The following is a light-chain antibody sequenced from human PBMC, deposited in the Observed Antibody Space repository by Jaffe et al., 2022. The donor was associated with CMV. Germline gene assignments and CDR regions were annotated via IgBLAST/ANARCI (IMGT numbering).Light chain of an antibody. V-gene: IGLV1-51*01. CDR2: AND. Sequence: QSVLTQPPSVSAAPGQKVTIYCSGSSSNIGNHFVSWYRQLPGTTPKLLIYANDNRPAEIPDRFSGSKSGTSATLGITGLQTGDEADYYCGTWDSSLHVVVFGGGTKVTVL. CDR3: GTWDSSLHVVV. CDR1: SSNIGNHF. J-gene: IGLJ2*01.